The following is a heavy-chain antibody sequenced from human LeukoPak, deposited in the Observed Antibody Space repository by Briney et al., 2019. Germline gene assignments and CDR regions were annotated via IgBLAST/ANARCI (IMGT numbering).Heavy chain of an antibody. J-gene: IGHJ3*02. CDR3: AKDRASSSWSRDAFDI. CDR2: IIPIFGTA. D-gene: IGHD6-13*01. Sequence: SVKVSCKASGGTFSNYAISWVRQAPGQGLEWMGGIIPIFGTANYAQKFQGRVTITTDESTSTVYMEVSSVRFEDTAVYYCAKDRASSSWSRDAFDIWGQGTVVTVSS. CDR1: GGTFSNYA. V-gene: IGHV1-69*05.